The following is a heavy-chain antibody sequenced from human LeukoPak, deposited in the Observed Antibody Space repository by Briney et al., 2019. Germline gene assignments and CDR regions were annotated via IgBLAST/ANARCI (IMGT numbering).Heavy chain of an antibody. D-gene: IGHD3-10*01. Sequence: GGSLRLSCAASGFTFSYYGMHWVRQAPGKGLEWVAVIWSDGSNKYCADSVKGRFTISRDNSKNTLYLQMNSLRAEDTAVYYCARDIVAGSGSCLDWGQGTLVTVSS. V-gene: IGHV3-33*01. CDR2: IWSDGSNK. CDR3: ARDIVAGSGSCLD. CDR1: GFTFSYYG. J-gene: IGHJ4*02.